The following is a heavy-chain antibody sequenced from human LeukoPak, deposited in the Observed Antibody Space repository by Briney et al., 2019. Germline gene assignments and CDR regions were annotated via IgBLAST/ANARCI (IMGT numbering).Heavy chain of an antibody. V-gene: IGHV4-59*01. D-gene: IGHD6-19*01. CDR2: IYFSGSI. CDR1: GGSISRYY. J-gene: IGHJ4*02. CDR3: ARYLSSGLDY. Sequence: SETLSLTCTVSGGSISRYYWSWIRQPPGQGLEWIAYIYFSGSINYNPSLKSRVTISVDASNNQFSLKLNSVTAADTAVYHCARYLSSGLDYWGQGTLVTVSS.